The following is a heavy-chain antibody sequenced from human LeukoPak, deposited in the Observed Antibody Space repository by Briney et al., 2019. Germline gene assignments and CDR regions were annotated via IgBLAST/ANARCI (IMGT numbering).Heavy chain of an antibody. V-gene: IGHV4-4*07. CDR2: IYTSGST. CDR3: ATQLCSGGSCPLDY. D-gene: IGHD2-15*01. Sequence: PSETLSLTCTVSGGSISSYYWSWIRQPAGKRLEWIGRIYTSGSTNYNPSLKSRVTMSVDTSKDQFSLKLSSVTAADTAVYYCATQLCSGGSCPLDYWGQGTLVTVSS. J-gene: IGHJ4*02. CDR1: GGSISSYY.